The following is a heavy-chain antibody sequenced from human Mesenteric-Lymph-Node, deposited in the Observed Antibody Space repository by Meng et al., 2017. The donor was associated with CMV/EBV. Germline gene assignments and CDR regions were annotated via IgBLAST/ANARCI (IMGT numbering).Heavy chain of an antibody. CDR1: GFTFSSYG. Sequence: GGSLRLSCAASGFTFSSYGMHWVRQAPGKGLEWVAFIRYDGSNKYYADSVKGRFTISRDNSKNTLYLQMNSLRAEDTAVYYCARDLRCSSTYCPEKNTFDIWGQGTLVTVSS. J-gene: IGHJ3*02. CDR2: IRYDGSNK. CDR3: ARDLRCSSTYCPEKNTFDI. D-gene: IGHD2-2*01. V-gene: IGHV3-30*02.